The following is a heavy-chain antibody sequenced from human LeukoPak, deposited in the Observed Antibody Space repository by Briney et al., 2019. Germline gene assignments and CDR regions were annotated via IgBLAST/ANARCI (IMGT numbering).Heavy chain of an antibody. CDR2: ISGVGYST. V-gene: IGHV3-23*01. J-gene: IGHJ4*02. CDR3: AKISREGATTGPGGPGNFDY. Sequence: GGSLRLSYAASGFTFSSYAMSWVRQAPGKGLEWVSAISGVGYSTHYADSVKGRLTISRDNSKNTLYLQMNSLRAEDAAVYYCAKISREGATTGPGGPGNFDYWGQGTLVTVSA. CDR1: GFTFSSYA. D-gene: IGHD1-26*01.